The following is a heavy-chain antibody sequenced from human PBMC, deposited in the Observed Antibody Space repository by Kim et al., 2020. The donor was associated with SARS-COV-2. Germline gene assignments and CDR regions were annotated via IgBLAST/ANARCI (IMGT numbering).Heavy chain of an antibody. D-gene: IGHD2-21*02. Sequence: SETLSLTCTVSGGSISSYYWSWIRQPPGKGLEWIGYIYYSGSTNYNPSLKSRVTISVDTSKNQFSLKLSSVTAADTAVYYCAREGGGNSGYYYYGMDVWGQGTTVTVSS. J-gene: IGHJ6*02. CDR2: IYYSGST. V-gene: IGHV4-59*01. CDR1: GGSISSYY. CDR3: AREGGGNSGYYYYGMDV.